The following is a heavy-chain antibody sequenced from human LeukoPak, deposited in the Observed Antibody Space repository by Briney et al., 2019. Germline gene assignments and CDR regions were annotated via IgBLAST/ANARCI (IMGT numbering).Heavy chain of an antibody. Sequence: GGSLRLSCGASGFTFSSYWMSWVRQAPGKGLEWVANANPGGGETHYIDSVKGRFTISRDNSKSSLYLQLNSLRDEDTAVYFCARDEVGSSEYWGQGTLITVSS. J-gene: IGHJ4*02. V-gene: IGHV3-7*01. CDR1: GFTFSSYW. CDR2: ANPGGGET. D-gene: IGHD3-10*01. CDR3: ARDEVGSSEY.